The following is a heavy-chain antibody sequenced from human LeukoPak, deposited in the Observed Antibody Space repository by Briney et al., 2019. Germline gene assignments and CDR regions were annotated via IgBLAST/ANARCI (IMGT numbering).Heavy chain of an antibody. CDR2: INPNSGGT. V-gene: IGHV1-2*04. Sequence: ASVKVSCKASGYTFTGYYMHWVRQAPGQGLEWMGWINPNSGGTNYAQKFQGWVTLTRDTSISTAYMELTRLKSEDTAVYYCAREGETTVVTPGYFDYWGQGTLVTVSS. J-gene: IGHJ4*02. CDR3: AREGETTVVTPGYFDY. CDR1: GYTFTGYY. D-gene: IGHD4-23*01.